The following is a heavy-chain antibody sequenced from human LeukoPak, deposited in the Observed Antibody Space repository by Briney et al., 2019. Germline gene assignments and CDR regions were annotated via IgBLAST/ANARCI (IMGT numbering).Heavy chain of an antibody. CDR3: ARVRRYCSSTSCYGLVY. V-gene: IGHV1-8*02. CDR1: GYTFTSYG. CDR2: MNPNSGNT. D-gene: IGHD2-2*01. J-gene: IGHJ4*02. Sequence: ASVKVSCKASGYTFTSYGISWVRQATGQGLEWMGWMNPNSGNTGYAQKFQGRVTMTRNTSISTAYMELSSLRSEDTAVYYCARVRRYCSSTSCYGLVYWGQGALVTVSS.